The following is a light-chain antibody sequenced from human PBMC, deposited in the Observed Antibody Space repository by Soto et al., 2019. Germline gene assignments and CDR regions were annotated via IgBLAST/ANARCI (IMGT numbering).Light chain of an antibody. CDR2: VAS. J-gene: IGKJ1*01. V-gene: IGKV3-20*01. CDR1: QSVNNNY. CDR3: QQYGSSRRT. Sequence: EIVLTQSPDTLSLSPGETATLSCRASQSVNNNYVAWYQQKPGQAPRLLIYVASSRATGIPDRFSGSGSGTDFTLTISRLEPEDFAVYYCQQYGSSRRTFGQGTKVDIK.